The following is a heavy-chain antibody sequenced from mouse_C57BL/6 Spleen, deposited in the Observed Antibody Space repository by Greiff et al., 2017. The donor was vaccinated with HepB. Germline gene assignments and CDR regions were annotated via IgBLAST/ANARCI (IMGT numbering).Heavy chain of an antibody. D-gene: IGHD2-3*01. J-gene: IGHJ1*03. V-gene: IGHV5-4*01. Sequence: EVQGVESGGGLVKPGGSLKLSCAASGFTFSSYAMSWVRQTPEKRLEWVATISDGGSYTYYPDNVKGRFTISRDNAKNNLYLQMSHLKSEDTAMYYCARATDGYYAYWYFDVWGTGTTVTVSS. CDR2: ISDGGSYT. CDR1: GFTFSSYA. CDR3: ARATDGYYAYWYFDV.